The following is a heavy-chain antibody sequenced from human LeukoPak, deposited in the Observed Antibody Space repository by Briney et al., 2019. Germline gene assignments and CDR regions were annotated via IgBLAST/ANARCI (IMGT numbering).Heavy chain of an antibody. J-gene: IGHJ4*02. CDR1: VYTFTTYY. V-gene: IGHV1-46*01. D-gene: IGHD2-2*01. CDR3: ARSFTSSGVLPAAMEY. CDR2: INPSGGST. Sequence: ASVKVSCTASVYTFTTYYMHWVRQAPGQGLEWMGIINPSGGSTSYAQKFQGRVTMTRDTSTSTVYMELSSLRSEDTAVYYCARSFTSSGVLPAAMEYWGQGTLVTVSS.